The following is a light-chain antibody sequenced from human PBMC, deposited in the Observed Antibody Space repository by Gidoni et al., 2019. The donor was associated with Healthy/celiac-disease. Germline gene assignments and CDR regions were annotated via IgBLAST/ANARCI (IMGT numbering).Light chain of an antibody. J-gene: IGKJ2*01. CDR1: QDISNY. CDR2: DAS. V-gene: IGKV1-33*01. CDR3: QQYDNLPRST. Sequence: DIQMTQSTSSLSASVGDRVTITCQASQDISNYLNWYQQKPGKAPKLLIYDASNLETGVPSRFSGSGSGTDFTFTISSLQPEDIATYYCQQYDNLPRSTFXQXTKLEIK.